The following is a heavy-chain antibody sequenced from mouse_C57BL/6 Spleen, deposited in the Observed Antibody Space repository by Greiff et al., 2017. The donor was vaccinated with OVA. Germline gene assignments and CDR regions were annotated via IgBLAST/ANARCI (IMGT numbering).Heavy chain of an antibody. V-gene: IGHV1-69*01. CDR3: ARGRGKGTYFDY. J-gene: IGHJ2*01. CDR2: IDPSDSYT. CDR1: GYTFTSYW. Sequence: QVQLQQPGAELVMPGASVKLSCKASGYTFTSYWMHWVKQRPGQGLEWIGEIDPSDSYTNYNQKFKGKSTLTVDKSSSTAYMQLSSLTSEDSAVYYCARGRGKGTYFDYWGQGTTLTVSS. D-gene: IGHD3-3*01.